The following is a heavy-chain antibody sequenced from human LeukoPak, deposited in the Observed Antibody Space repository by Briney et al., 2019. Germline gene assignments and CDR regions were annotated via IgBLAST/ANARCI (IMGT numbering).Heavy chain of an antibody. CDR3: ARAGLGGHYIDY. Sequence: PGGSLRLSCAASGFTFSDYYMTWIRQAPGQGLEWISYVSGSDENKYYAGSVRGRFAISRDNAEKSLFLQTSNVRAEDTAVYYCARAGLGGHYIDYWGQGTLVTVSS. CDR2: VSGSDENK. V-gene: IGHV3-11*01. D-gene: IGHD2-15*01. CDR1: GFTFSDYY. J-gene: IGHJ4*02.